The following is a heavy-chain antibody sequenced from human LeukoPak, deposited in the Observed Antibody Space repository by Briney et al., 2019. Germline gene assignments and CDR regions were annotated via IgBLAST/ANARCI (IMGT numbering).Heavy chain of an antibody. D-gene: IGHD6-6*01. CDR1: GFTFSSYS. CDR2: ISSSSSYI. J-gene: IGHJ4*02. V-gene: IGHV3-21*01. Sequence: GGSLRLSCAASGFTFSSYSMNWVRQAPGKGLEWVSSISSSSSYIYYADSVKGRFTISRDNAKNSLYLQMNSLRAEDTAVYYCARDKGPLTSIAARRLDYWGQGTLVTVSS. CDR3: ARDKGPLTSIAARRLDY.